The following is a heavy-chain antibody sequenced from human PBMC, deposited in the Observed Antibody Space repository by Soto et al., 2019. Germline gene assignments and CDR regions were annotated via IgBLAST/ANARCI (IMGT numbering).Heavy chain of an antibody. J-gene: IGHJ4*02. D-gene: IGHD6-6*01. V-gene: IGHV4-30-2*01. CDR3: AREDSSSSHGLDY. Sequence: PSETLSLTCAVSGGSISSGGYSWSWIRQPPGKGLEWIGYIYHSGSTYYNPSLKSRVTISVDRSKNQFSLKLSSVTAADTAVYYCAREDSSSSHGLDYWGQGTLVTVS. CDR2: IYHSGST. CDR1: GGSISSGGYS.